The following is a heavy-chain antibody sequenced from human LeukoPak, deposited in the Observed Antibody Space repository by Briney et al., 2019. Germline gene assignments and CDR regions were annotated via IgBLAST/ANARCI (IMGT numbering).Heavy chain of an antibody. D-gene: IGHD5-18*01. V-gene: IGHV7-4-1*02. CDR2: INANTGNP. Sequence: ASVKVSCKTSGYTFISYAMNWVRQAPGQGLEWMGWINANTGNPTYAQGFTGRYVFSLDTSVSTAYLQISGLKADDTAVYYCGRDPKLGIRGYTYGYIDYWGQGTLVTVSS. CDR1: GYTFISYA. CDR3: GRDPKLGIRGYTYGYIDY. J-gene: IGHJ4*02.